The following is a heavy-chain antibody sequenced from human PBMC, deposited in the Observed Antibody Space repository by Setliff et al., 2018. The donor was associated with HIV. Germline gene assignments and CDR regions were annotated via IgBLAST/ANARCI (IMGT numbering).Heavy chain of an antibody. CDR2: IDPGDSDT. V-gene: IGHV5-51*01. J-gene: IGHJ3*02. CDR3: ARRYGFDSSGLENDAFDI. D-gene: IGHD3-22*01. Sequence: GESLKISCKGSGYSFTNYWIGWVRQMPGKGLEWMGIIDPGDSDTRYSPSFQGQVTISADKSINTAYLQWSSLKASDTAMYYCARRYGFDSSGLENDAFDIWGQGTLVTVSS. CDR1: GYSFTNYW.